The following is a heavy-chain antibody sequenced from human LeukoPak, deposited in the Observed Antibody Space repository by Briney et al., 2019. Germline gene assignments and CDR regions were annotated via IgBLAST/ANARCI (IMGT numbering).Heavy chain of an antibody. CDR1: GYTFTSYY. CDR3: AREGYYYDSSGYFPYFDY. J-gene: IGHJ4*02. D-gene: IGHD3-22*01. CDR2: INPSGGST. Sequence: ASVKVSCKASGYTFTSYYMHWVRQAPGQGLEWMGIINPSGGSTSYAQKFPGRVTMTRDTSTSTVYMELSSLRSEDTAVYYCAREGYYYDSSGYFPYFDYWGQGTLVTVSS. V-gene: IGHV1-46*01.